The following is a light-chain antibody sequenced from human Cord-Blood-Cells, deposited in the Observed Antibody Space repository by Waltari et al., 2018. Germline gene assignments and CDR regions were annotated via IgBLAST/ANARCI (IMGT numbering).Light chain of an antibody. Sequence: QSALTQPASVSGSPGQSIPISCTGTSSDVGGYNYVPWYQQHPGKAPNLMIYEVSNRPSGVSNRFSGSKSGNTASLTISGLQAEDEADYYCSSYTSSSTLVVFGGGTKLTVL. CDR3: SSYTSSSTLVV. CDR1: SSDVGGYNY. CDR2: EVS. J-gene: IGLJ2*01. V-gene: IGLV2-14*01.